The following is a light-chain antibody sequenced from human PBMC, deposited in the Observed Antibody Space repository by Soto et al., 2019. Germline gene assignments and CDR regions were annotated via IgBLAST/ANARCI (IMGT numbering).Light chain of an antibody. CDR2: GAS. CDR3: QQYINWPYT. Sequence: EIVMTQSPAALSVSPGERVTLSCRASQSVTSNLAWYQQKPGQAPRLLIYGASTRATGMSARFSGIGSGTEFTLTISSLQSEDFAVYYCQQYINWPYTFGQGTKLEI. V-gene: IGKV3-15*01. CDR1: QSVTSN. J-gene: IGKJ2*01.